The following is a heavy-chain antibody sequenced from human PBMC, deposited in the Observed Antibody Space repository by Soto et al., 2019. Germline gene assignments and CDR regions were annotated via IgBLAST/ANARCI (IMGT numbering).Heavy chain of an antibody. CDR1: GGTFRTYA. CDR3: AKGAVAGTPTSYYYYGMDV. V-gene: IGHV1-69*12. J-gene: IGHJ6*02. Sequence: QVQLLQSGAEVKKPGSSVRVSCEASGGTFRTYAISWVRQAPGQGLEWMGEIIPIFGTVNYAQRFQGRVTITADESTTTVYMDLRSLRSEDTAVYYCAKGAVAGTPTSYYYYGMDVWGQGTTFTVSS. D-gene: IGHD6-19*01. CDR2: IIPIFGTV.